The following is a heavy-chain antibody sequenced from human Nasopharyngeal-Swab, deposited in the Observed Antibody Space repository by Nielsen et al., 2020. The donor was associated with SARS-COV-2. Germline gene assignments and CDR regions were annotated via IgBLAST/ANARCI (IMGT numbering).Heavy chain of an antibody. CDR2: IYYSGNT. CDR3: ARGGIMITFGGVIASFDY. D-gene: IGHD3-16*02. Sequence: SETLSLTCSVSGELVSSGSFYWSWIRQSPGKGLEWIGSIYYSGNTYYNPSLEGRVTVSVDTSKNQFSLNLRSVTAADTAVYYCARGGIMITFGGVIASFDYWGQGTLVTVSS. CDR1: GELVSSGSFY. J-gene: IGHJ4*02. V-gene: IGHV4-39*01.